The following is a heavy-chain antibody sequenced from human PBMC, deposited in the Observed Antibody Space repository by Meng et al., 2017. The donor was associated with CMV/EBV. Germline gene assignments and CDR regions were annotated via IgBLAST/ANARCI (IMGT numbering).Heavy chain of an antibody. Sequence: QVQLPQGGAGLLEPSETLSLTCAVYGGSFSGYYWSWIRQPPGKGLEWIGEINHSGSTNYNPSLKSRVTISVDTSKNQFSLKLSSVTAADTAVYYCARESMVRGEDWGQGTLVTVSS. CDR2: INHSGST. D-gene: IGHD3-10*01. CDR1: GGSFSGYY. J-gene: IGHJ4*02. CDR3: ARESMVRGED. V-gene: IGHV4-34*01.